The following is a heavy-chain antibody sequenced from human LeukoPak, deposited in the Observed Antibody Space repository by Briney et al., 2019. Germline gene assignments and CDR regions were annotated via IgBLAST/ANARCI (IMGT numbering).Heavy chain of an antibody. CDR2: ISGSGGST. J-gene: IGHJ6*02. CDR1: GFTFSSYA. D-gene: IGHD6-13*01. CDR3: AKGIGQQLVGYYYYGMDV. Sequence: TGGSLRLSCAASGFTFSSYAMSWVRQAPGKGLEWVSAISGSGGSTYYADSVKGRFTISRDNSKNTLYLQMNSLRAEDTAVYYCAKGIGQQLVGYYYYGMDVWGQGTTVTVSS. V-gene: IGHV3-23*01.